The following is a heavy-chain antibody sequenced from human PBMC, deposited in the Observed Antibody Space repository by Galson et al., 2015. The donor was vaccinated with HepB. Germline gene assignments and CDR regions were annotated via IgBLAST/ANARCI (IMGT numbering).Heavy chain of an antibody. V-gene: IGHV1-3*04. CDR2: IHTGNGDT. Sequence: SGYTFTSYAMHWVRQAPGQGLEWMGWIHTGNGDTKYSQKFQGRVTMTRDTSATKGYMELRSLTSEDTAVYYCARGNEYYYENSGYYNWFDPWGQGTLVTVSS. CDR3: ARGNEYYYENSGYYNWFDP. J-gene: IGHJ5*02. CDR1: GYTFTSYA. D-gene: IGHD3-22*01.